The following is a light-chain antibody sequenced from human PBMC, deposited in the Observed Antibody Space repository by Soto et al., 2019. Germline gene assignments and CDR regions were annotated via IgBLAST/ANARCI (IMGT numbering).Light chain of an antibody. CDR1: QNIDTY. Sequence: IQMTQSPSSLSASAGDRVTITCRAGQNIDTYLNWYQQKPGKAPKVLIYAASRLQSGVPSRFSGSGSGTSFTLTISSLQPEDFDTYYCQQSYSTQYSFGQGTKVDIK. J-gene: IGKJ2*03. V-gene: IGKV1-39*01. CDR3: QQSYSTQYS. CDR2: AAS.